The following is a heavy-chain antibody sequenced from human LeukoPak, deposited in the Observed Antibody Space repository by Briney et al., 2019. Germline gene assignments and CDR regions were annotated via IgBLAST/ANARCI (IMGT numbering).Heavy chain of an antibody. D-gene: IGHD3-22*01. CDR3: ARIVVSYYMDV. CDR2: IYHSGST. V-gene: IGHV4-39*07. J-gene: IGHJ6*03. Sequence: SETLSLTCTVSGGSISSSSYYWGWIRQPPGKGLEWIGSIYHSGSTYYNPSLKSRVTISVDTSKNQFSLKLSSVTAADTAVYYCARIVVSYYMDVWGKGTTATVSS. CDR1: GGSISSSSYY.